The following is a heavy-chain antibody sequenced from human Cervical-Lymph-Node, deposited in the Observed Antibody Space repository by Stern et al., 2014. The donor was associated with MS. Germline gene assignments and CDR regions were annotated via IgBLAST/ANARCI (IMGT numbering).Heavy chain of an antibody. Sequence: ESGPALVKPTQTLTLTCTFSGFSLSRSGMRVSWLRQPPGKALEWLGRLFWDAEKFSSTSLKNRLTTSQDKPTNHVGLAMSNMDPVDTATYYCARSTWTGYFDYWGQGTLVTVSS. V-gene: IGHV2-70*04. CDR1: GFSLSRSGMR. CDR2: LFWDAEK. J-gene: IGHJ4*02. D-gene: IGHD1-1*01. CDR3: ARSTWTGYFDY.